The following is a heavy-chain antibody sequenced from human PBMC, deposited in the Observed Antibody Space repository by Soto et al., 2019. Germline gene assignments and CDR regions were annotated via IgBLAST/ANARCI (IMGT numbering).Heavy chain of an antibody. Sequence: QVQLVQSGAEVKKPGSSVKVSCKASGDSFNNDGVNWVRQAPGQGLEWVGGIIPHFGPAKYPQKFQGRATITADTPTNTVSMELLSLTSDDTAIYYCARGALLDWHNYFALDVWGQGTSVTVSS. CDR1: GDSFNNDG. CDR3: ARGALLDWHNYFALDV. CDR2: IIPHFGPA. D-gene: IGHD3-9*01. J-gene: IGHJ6*02. V-gene: IGHV1-69*06.